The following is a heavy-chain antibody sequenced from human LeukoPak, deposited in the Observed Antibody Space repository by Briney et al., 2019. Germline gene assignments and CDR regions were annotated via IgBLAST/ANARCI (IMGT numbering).Heavy chain of an antibody. CDR1: GFIFSDYS. CDR3: ARDSTGYSYLGNDAFDI. V-gene: IGHV3-21*01. Sequence: PGGSLRLSCAASGFIFSDYSMIWVRQAPGKGVEWVASISISTSYIDYADSVKGRFTISRDNAKNSLYLQMNSLRVDDTAVYYCARDSTGYSYLGNDAFDIWGQGTMVTVSS. D-gene: IGHD5-18*01. CDR2: ISISTSYI. J-gene: IGHJ3*02.